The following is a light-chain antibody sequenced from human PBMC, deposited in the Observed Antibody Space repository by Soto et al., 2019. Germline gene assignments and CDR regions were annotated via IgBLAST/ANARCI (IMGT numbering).Light chain of an antibody. Sequence: ERGMTQSPATLSVSPGGRATLSCRASQRLSDTLARSQQKPGQAPRLLIDGASTRAAGFPARFSGSGSGIDFTLTISSLQSEDFAVYYCEQDNNSPWTFGQGKKGDIK. CDR3: EQDNNSPWT. CDR2: GAS. V-gene: IGKV3-15*01. CDR1: QRLSDT. J-gene: IGKJ1*01.